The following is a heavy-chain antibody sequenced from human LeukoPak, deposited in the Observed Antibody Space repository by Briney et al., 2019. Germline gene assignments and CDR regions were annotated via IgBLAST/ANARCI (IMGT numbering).Heavy chain of an antibody. V-gene: IGHV3-74*01. CDR3: ARDIGAGNDAFDI. D-gene: IGHD1-1*01. Sequence: GAMVLCSAAADPTISSGWRHWRRPARQKGLVMVSRINSDGSSTSYADSVKGRFTISRDNAKNTLYLQMNSLRAEDTAVYYCARDIGAGNDAFDIRGQGTMVTVSS. J-gene: IGHJ3*02. CDR1: DPTISSGW. CDR2: INSDGSST.